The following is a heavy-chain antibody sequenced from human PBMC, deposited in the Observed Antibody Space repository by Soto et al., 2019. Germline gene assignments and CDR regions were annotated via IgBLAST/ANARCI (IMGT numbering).Heavy chain of an antibody. CDR1: GFTFSNFA. V-gene: IGHV3-30-3*01. CDR3: ARDYSYQRAMDV. J-gene: IGHJ6*02. D-gene: IGHD2-15*01. Sequence: GGSLRLSCAASGFTFSNFAMYWVRQAPGKGLEWVTVISYDGSHKYYADSVKGRFTISRDNSKNTLYLQTNNLRAEDSAVYFCARDYSYQRAMDVWGQGTTVTVSS. CDR2: ISYDGSHK.